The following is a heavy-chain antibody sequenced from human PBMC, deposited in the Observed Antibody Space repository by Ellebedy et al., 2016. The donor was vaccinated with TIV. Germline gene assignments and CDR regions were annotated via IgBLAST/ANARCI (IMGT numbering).Heavy chain of an antibody. CDR1: GFTFSSYW. V-gene: IGHV3-7*03. Sequence: GESLKISCAASGFTFSSYWMSWVRQVPGKGLEWVANITQDGSEKYYVDSVKGRFTISRDNAKNSMYLQINSMRAEDTAVYYCAGRAYNVNDGSLFDYWGQGTLVTVSS. D-gene: IGHD1-1*01. CDR3: AGRAYNVNDGSLFDY. CDR2: ITQDGSEK. J-gene: IGHJ4*02.